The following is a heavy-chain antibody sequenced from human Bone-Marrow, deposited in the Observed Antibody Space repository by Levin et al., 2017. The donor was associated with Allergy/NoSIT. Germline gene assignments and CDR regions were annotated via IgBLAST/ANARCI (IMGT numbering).Heavy chain of an antibody. J-gene: IGHJ4*02. Sequence: GGSLRLSCAASGFTFSSYAMHWVRQAPGKGLEWVAVISYDGSNKYYADSVKGRFTISRDNSKNTLYLQMNSLRAEDTAVYYCAADGTAMVAEYYFDYWGQGTLVTVSS. V-gene: IGHV3-30-3*01. CDR1: GFTFSSYA. CDR2: ISYDGSNK. D-gene: IGHD5-18*01. CDR3: AADGTAMVAEYYFDY.